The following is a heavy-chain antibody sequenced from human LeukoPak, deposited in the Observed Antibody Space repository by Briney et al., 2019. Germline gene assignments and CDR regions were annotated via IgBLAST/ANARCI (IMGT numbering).Heavy chain of an antibody. CDR3: AGVSITIFGVAL. Sequence: PSETLSLTCTVSGYSISSGYYWGWIRQPPGKGLEWIGSIYYSGSTYYNPSLKSRVTISVDTSKNQFSLKLSSVTAADTAVYYCAGVSITIFGVALWGKGTTVTVSS. CDR1: GYSISSGYY. V-gene: IGHV4-38-2*02. CDR2: IYYSGST. J-gene: IGHJ6*04. D-gene: IGHD3-3*01.